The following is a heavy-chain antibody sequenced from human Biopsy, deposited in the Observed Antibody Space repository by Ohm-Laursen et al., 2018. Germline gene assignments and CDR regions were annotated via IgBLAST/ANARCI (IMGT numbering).Heavy chain of an antibody. CDR1: GYTFAGYY. Sequence: ASVKVSCNASGYTFAGYYLHWVRQAPGHGLEWMGWINPNSGNANYAQSFQGRLTVTRDTSISTAYMELTSLTFDDTAIYYCARVPAYPSIDGYYGLDLWGQGTLVTVSS. J-gene: IGHJ4*02. CDR2: INPNSGNA. V-gene: IGHV1-2*02. CDR3: ARVPAYPSIDGYYGLDL. D-gene: IGHD3-3*01.